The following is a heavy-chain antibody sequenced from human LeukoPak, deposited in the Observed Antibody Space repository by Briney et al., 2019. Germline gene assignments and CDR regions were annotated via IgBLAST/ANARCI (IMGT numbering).Heavy chain of an antibody. Sequence: GGSLRLSCAASGFTFSSYEMNWVRQAPGKGLEWVSYISSSGSTIYYADSVKGRFTISRDNAKNALYLQMNSLRAEDTAVYYWARGWNDAFDIWGQGTMVTVSS. J-gene: IGHJ3*02. D-gene: IGHD1-1*01. V-gene: IGHV3-48*03. CDR3: ARGWNDAFDI. CDR1: GFTFSSYE. CDR2: ISSSGSTI.